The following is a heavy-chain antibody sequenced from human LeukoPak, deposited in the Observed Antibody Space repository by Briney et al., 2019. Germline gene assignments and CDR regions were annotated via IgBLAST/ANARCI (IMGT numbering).Heavy chain of an antibody. D-gene: IGHD5-12*01. CDR3: ARVVGGYDMFNHGYYYYYYMDV. V-gene: IGHV3-74*01. Sequence: GSLRLSRAPPGYTFRSSWIHSVRQAPRKRLGWVSRINSDVSVRSYADCVKGPFTTSRNTAKNRLYPQMNSLRAGDTAVYYCARVVGGYDMFNHGYYYYYYMDVWGKGTTVTVSS. CDR2: INSDVSVR. J-gene: IGHJ6*03. CDR1: GYTFRSSW.